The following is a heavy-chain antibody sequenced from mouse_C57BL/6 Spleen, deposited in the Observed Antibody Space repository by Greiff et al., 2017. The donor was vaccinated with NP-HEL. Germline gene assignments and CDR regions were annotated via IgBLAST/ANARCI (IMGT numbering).Heavy chain of an antibody. CDR3: ASLVSYYYAMDY. CDR2: ISSGSSTI. CDR1: GFTFSDYG. Sequence: DVMLVESGGGLVKPGGSLKLSCAASGFTFSDYGMHWVRQAPEKGLEWVAYISSGSSTIYYADTVKGRFTISRDNAKNTLFLQMTSLRSEDTAMYYCASLVSYYYAMDYWGQGTSVTVSS. J-gene: IGHJ4*01. V-gene: IGHV5-17*01.